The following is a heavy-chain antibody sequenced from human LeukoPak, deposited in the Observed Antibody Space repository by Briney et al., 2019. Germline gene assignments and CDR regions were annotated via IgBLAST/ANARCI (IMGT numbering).Heavy chain of an antibody. V-gene: IGHV3-74*01. CDR1: GFTFSSYW. J-gene: IGHJ4*02. Sequence: AGGSLRLSCAASGFTFSSYWMHWVRQAPGKGLVWVSRINSDGSSTSYADSVKGRFTISRDNAKNTLYLQMNSLRAEDTAVYYCASLDDYGDYVPPFDYWGQGTLVTVSS. D-gene: IGHD4-17*01. CDR2: INSDGSST. CDR3: ASLDDYGDYVPPFDY.